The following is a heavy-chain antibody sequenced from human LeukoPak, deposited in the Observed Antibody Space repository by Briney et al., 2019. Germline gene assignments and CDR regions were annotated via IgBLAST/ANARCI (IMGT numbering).Heavy chain of an antibody. CDR2: TSGDNVNT. CDR3: ARATLLGDILTGYYMEGGLNY. Sequence: ASVKVSCKASGYSFINYGISWVRQARGQGLEWMGWTSGDNVNTYYAQKFLGRVIMTTETSTTTAYMELSSLRSEDTAVYYCARATLLGDILTGYYMEGGLNYWGQGTLVTVSS. J-gene: IGHJ4*02. CDR1: GYSFINYG. V-gene: IGHV1-18*01. D-gene: IGHD3-9*01.